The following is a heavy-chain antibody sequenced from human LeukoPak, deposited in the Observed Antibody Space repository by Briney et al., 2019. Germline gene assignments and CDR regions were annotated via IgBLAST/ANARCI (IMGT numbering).Heavy chain of an antibody. CDR1: GGSFSGYY. V-gene: IGHV4-34*01. CDR2: INHSGST. CDR3: ARDLGGNSREQYFQH. D-gene: IGHD3-16*01. J-gene: IGHJ1*01. Sequence: SETLSLTCAVYGGSFSGYYWSWIRQPPGKGLEWIGEINHSGSTNYNPSLKSRVTISVDTSKNQFSLKLSSVTAADTAVYYCARDLGGNSREQYFQHWGQGTLVTVSS.